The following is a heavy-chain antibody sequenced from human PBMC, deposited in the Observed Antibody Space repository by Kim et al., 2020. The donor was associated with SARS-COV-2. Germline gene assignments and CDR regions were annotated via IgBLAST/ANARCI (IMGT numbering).Heavy chain of an antibody. CDR1: GFTFDDYA. CDR3: AKDISYYYGMDV. V-gene: IGHV3-9*01. Sequence: GGSLRLSCAASGFTFDDYAMHWVRQAPGKGLEWVSGISWNSGSIGYADSVKGRFTISRDNAKNSLYLQMNSLRAEDTALYYCAKDISYYYGMDVWGQGTTVTVSS. CDR2: ISWNSGSI. J-gene: IGHJ6*02.